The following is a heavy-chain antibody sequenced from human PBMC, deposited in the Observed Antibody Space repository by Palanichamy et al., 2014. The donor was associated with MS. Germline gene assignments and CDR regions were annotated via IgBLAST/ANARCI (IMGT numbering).Heavy chain of an antibody. Sequence: LVQSGAEVKKPGASVKVSCKASGHTFTSYGISWVRQAPGQGLEWMGWISAYNGNTNYAQNLQGRVTMTTDTSTSTAYMELRSLRSDDTAVYYCARDEGSYYYGSGTDYYGMDVWGQGTTVTVSS. CDR3: ARDEGSYYYGSGTDYYGMDV. J-gene: IGHJ6*02. V-gene: IGHV1-18*01. D-gene: IGHD3-10*01. CDR1: GHTFTSYG. CDR2: ISAYNGNT.